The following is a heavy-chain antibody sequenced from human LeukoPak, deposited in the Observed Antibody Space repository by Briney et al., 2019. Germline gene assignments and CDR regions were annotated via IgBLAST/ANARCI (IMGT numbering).Heavy chain of an antibody. Sequence: GGSLRLSCAASRFTFSNYWMGWVRQAPGKGLEWVSAISGSGGSTYYADSVKGRFTISRDNSKNTLYLQMNSLRAEDTAVYYCAKTQGYDFWSGYLNWFDPWGQGTLVTVSS. CDR3: AKTQGYDFWSGYLNWFDP. CDR1: RFTFSNYW. D-gene: IGHD3-3*01. CDR2: ISGSGGST. J-gene: IGHJ5*02. V-gene: IGHV3-23*01.